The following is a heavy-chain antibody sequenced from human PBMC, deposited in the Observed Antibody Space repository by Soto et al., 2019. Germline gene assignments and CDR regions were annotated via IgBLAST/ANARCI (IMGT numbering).Heavy chain of an antibody. J-gene: IGHJ4*02. CDR1: GGSISSSNW. CDR2: IYHSGST. D-gene: IGHD3-10*01. CDR3: ARSNSGSGSYSYWFY. Sequence: QVQLQESGPGLVKPSGTLSLTCAVSGGSISSSNWWSWVRQPPGKGLEWIGEIYHSGSTNYNRSLKSRVTITVDKSKNQFSLKLSSVTAADTAVYYCARSNSGSGSYSYWFYWGQGTLVTVSS. V-gene: IGHV4-4*02.